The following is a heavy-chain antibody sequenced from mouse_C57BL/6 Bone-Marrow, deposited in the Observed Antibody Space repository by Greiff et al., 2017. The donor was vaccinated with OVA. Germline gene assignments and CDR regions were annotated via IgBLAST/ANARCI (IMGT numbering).Heavy chain of an antibody. D-gene: IGHD1-1*01. CDR1: GYTFTSYW. V-gene: IGHV1-72*01. CDR2: IDPNSGGT. CDR3: GRESPYGSRPYYFGY. J-gene: IGHJ2*01. Sequence: QVQLQQPGAELVKPGASVKLSCKASGYTFTSYWMHWVKQRPGRGLEWIGRIDPNSGGTKYNEKFKSKATLTVDKPSSTAYMQLSSLTSEDSAVYYCGRESPYGSRPYYFGYWGQGTTLTVSS.